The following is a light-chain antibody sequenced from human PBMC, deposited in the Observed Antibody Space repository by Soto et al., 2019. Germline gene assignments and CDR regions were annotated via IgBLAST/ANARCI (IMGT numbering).Light chain of an antibody. CDR1: RSSVGSNT. CDR3: EAWDASLGGFYV. J-gene: IGLJ1*01. CDR2: SNN. V-gene: IGLV1-44*01. Sequence: QSVLTQPPSASGTPGQRVTISCSGSRSSVGSNTVNWYQHLPGTAPKLLIYSNNHRPSGVPDRFSASKAGASASLAISGLQSEDEGDYYCEAWDASLGGFYVSGSGTKVTVL.